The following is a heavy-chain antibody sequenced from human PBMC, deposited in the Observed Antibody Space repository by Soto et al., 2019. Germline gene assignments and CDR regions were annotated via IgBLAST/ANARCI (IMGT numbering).Heavy chain of an antibody. J-gene: IGHJ4*02. V-gene: IGHV1-2*02. CDR1: GYSFTGYY. Sequence: HEHLVQSGAEVKRPGASLKVSCKASGYSFTGYYIHWVRQAPGQGLEWMGWINPDSGATNYAQNFQGRVTLPSDTSISTASMDLTSLTSDDTAVYYCARGDYGTGGYPFPYFDYWGREPWSSSPQ. D-gene: IGHD2-8*02. CDR2: INPDSGAT. CDR3: ARGDYGTGGYPFPYFDY.